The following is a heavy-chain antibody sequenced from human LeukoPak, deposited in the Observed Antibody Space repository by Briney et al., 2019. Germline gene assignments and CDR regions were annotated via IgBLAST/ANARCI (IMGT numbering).Heavy chain of an antibody. J-gene: IGHJ6*02. CDR2: TYEKSQPYN. Sequence: SQTLSLTCAISRDRVSTNNAVCSWIRQSPSRGLEWLGRTYEKSQPYNYYAGSVKSRIIFNPDTSKNQFSLQLNSVTPEDTAVYYCAREKVVIAATHYYGMDVWGQGTTVTVSS. D-gene: IGHD2-15*01. V-gene: IGHV6-1*01. CDR1: RDRVSTNNAV. CDR3: AREKVVIAATHYYGMDV.